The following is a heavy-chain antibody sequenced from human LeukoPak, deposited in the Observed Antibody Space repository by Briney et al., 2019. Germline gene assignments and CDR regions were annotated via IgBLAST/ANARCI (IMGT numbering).Heavy chain of an antibody. J-gene: IGHJ4*02. D-gene: IGHD3-22*01. CDR3: ARGGDSSGYEYYFDY. CDR1: GGSISSGSYQ. CDR2: LYTSGST. Sequence: SQTLSLTCTVSGGSISSGSYQWSWIRQPAGKGLEWIGRLYTSGSTNYNPSLKSRVTMSVDTSKNQFSLQLTSVTAADTAVYYCARGGDSSGYEYYFDYWGQGTLVTVSS. V-gene: IGHV4-61*02.